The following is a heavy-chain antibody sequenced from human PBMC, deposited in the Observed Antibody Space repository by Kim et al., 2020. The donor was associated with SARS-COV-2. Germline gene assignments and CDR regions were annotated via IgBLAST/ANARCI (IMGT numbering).Heavy chain of an antibody. D-gene: IGHD2-15*01. CDR2: INHSGST. V-gene: IGHV4-34*01. CDR3: AIGPVVNRSGPFDY. J-gene: IGHJ4*02. Sequence: SETLSLTCAVYGGPFSGYYWSWIRQPPGKGLEWIGEINHSGSTNYNPSLKSRVTISVDTSKNQFSLKLSSVTAADTAVYYCAIGPVVNRSGPFDYWGQGT. CDR1: GGPFSGYY.